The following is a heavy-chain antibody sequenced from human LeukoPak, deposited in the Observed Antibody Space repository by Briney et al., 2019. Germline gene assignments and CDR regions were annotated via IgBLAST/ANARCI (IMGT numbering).Heavy chain of an antibody. CDR1: GGSISSGGYY. CDR2: IYYSGST. J-gene: IGHJ4*02. CDR3: AARAATGTIVDS. Sequence: PSETLSLTCTVSGGSISSGGYYWSWIRQHPGKGLEWIGYIYYSGSTYYNPSLKSRVTISVDTSKNQFSLKLSSVTAADTAVYYCAARAATGTIVDSWGQGTLVTVSS. V-gene: IGHV4-31*03. D-gene: IGHD6-13*01.